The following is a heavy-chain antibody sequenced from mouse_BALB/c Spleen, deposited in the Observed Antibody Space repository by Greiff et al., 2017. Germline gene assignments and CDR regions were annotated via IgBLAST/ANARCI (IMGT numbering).Heavy chain of an antibody. J-gene: IGHJ1*01. CDR1: GYTFSSYW. V-gene: IGHV1-9*01. D-gene: IGHD1-1*01. CDR2: ILPGSGST. Sequence: VKLQESGAELMKPGASVKISCKATGYTFSSYWIEWVKQRPGHGLEWIGEILPGSGSTNYNEKFKGKATFTADTSSNTAYMQLSSLTSEDSAVYYCARGDYYGSSRYWYFDVWGAGTTVTVSS. CDR3: ARGDYYGSSRYWYFDV.